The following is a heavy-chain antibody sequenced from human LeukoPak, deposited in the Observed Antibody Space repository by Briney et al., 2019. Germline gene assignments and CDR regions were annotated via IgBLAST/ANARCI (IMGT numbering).Heavy chain of an antibody. Sequence: GGSLRLSCEASGFTFSSHWMHWVRQDPGKGLVWVSRINRDGSSTNYADPVKGRFTISRDNSKNTLYLQMNSLRAEDTAVYYCAREGDYYDSSGYFNYWGQGTLVTVSS. J-gene: IGHJ4*02. D-gene: IGHD3-22*01. CDR1: GFTFSSHW. CDR2: INRDGSST. V-gene: IGHV3-74*01. CDR3: AREGDYYDSSGYFNY.